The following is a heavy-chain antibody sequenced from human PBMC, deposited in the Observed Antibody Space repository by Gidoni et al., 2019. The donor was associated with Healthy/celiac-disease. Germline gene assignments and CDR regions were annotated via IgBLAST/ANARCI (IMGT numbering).Heavy chain of an antibody. D-gene: IGHD6-13*01. J-gene: IGHJ4*02. CDR3: AKDIVSSSSVPDY. CDR1: AFPFDDYA. CDR2: ISVNSGSL. V-gene: IGHV3-9*01. Sequence: VQLVYSGGRLVQTGGSIRLSCSASAFPFDDYAMYGVRQAPGKCLVLVAGISVNSGSLGYADSVKGRFTISIDNSKYSLYLQMNSLRAEDTALYYCAKDIVSSSSVPDYWGQGTLVNVSS.